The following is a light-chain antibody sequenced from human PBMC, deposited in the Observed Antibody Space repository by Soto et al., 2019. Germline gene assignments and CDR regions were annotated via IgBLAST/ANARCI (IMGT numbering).Light chain of an antibody. CDR1: QSVSIP. CDR3: QQFNIWPRT. CDR2: GAT. V-gene: IGKV3-15*01. Sequence: IMMTQSPVTLSVSPRDRPALSCIACQSVSIPLAWYQQKPGQAPRLLIHGATTRATGIPARFSGSGSGTESTLTISSLQSEDFAVYYCQQFNIWPRTFGQGTKVDIK. J-gene: IGKJ1*01.